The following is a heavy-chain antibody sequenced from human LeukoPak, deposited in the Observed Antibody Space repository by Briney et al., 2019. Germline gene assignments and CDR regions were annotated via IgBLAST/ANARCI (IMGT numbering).Heavy chain of an antibody. D-gene: IGHD3-9*01. CDR3: AKWGDYDVLTGYYVSDY. CDR2: ITGGGSGI. J-gene: IGHJ4*02. Sequence: GGSLRLSCAASGFTFSNYALSWVRQAPGKGLEWVSAITGGGSGIYYADSMKSRFTISRDNSKNTLYLQINGLRAEDTAVYYCAKWGDYDVLTGYYVSDYWGQGTLVTVSS. CDR1: GFTFSNYA. V-gene: IGHV3-23*01.